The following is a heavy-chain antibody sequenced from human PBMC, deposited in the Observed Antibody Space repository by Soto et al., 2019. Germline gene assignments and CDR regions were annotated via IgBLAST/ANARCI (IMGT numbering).Heavy chain of an antibody. CDR2: ISWNSGSI. CDR3: AKDRARYYDFWSGYSFDY. CDR1: GFTFDDYA. Sequence: VQLVESGGGLVQPGRSLRLSCAASGFTFDDYAMHWVRQAPGKGLEWVSGISWNSGSIGYADSVKGRFTISRDNAKNSLYLQMNSLRAEDTALYYCAKDRARYYDFWSGYSFDYWGQGTLVTVSS. V-gene: IGHV3-9*01. D-gene: IGHD3-3*01. J-gene: IGHJ4*02.